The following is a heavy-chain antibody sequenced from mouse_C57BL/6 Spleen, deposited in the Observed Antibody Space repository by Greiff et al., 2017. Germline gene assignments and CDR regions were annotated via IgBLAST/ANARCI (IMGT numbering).Heavy chain of an antibody. Sequence: QVQLQQPGAELVMPGASVKLSCKASGYTFTSYWMHWVKQRPGQGLEWIGEIDPSDSYTNYNQKFKGKSTLTVDKSSSTAYMQLSSLTSEDSAVYYCARGELGQDYWYFDVWGTGTTVTVSS. V-gene: IGHV1-69*01. CDR2: IDPSDSYT. CDR3: ARGELGQDYWYFDV. D-gene: IGHD4-1*01. CDR1: GYTFTSYW. J-gene: IGHJ1*03.